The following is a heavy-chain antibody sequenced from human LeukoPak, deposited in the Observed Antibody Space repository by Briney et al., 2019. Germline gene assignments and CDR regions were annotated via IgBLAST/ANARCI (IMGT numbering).Heavy chain of an antibody. Sequence: KSSETLSLTXVVSGYSISGAYYWGWIRQPPGKGLEWIGNFYHSGRTYYNPSLKSRVTISVDTSKNQFSLKVSSVTAADTAVYYCARGGLQYDYWGQGTLVTVSS. CDR2: FYHSGRT. J-gene: IGHJ4*02. V-gene: IGHV4-38-2*01. D-gene: IGHD4-11*01. CDR3: ARGGLQYDY. CDR1: GYSISGAYY.